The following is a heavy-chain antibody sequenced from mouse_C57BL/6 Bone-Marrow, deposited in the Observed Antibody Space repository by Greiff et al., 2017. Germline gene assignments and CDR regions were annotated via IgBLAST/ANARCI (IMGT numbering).Heavy chain of an antibody. CDR2: ISDGGSYT. Sequence: EVKVEESGGGLVKPGGSLKLSCAASGFTFSSYAMSWVRQTPEKRLEWVATISDGGSYTYYPDNVKGRFTISRDNAKNNLYLQMSHLKSEDTAMYYCARGGYGSSYGYYAMDYWGQGTSVTVSS. V-gene: IGHV5-4*03. CDR1: GFTFSSYA. D-gene: IGHD1-1*01. J-gene: IGHJ4*01. CDR3: ARGGYGSSYGYYAMDY.